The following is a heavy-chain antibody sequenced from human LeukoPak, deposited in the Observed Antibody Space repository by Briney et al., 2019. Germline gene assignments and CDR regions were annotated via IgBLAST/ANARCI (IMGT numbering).Heavy chain of an antibody. Sequence: GGSLRLSCAASGFTVSSNYMSWVRQAPGKGLEWVSVIYSGGSTYYADSVKGRFTISRDNAKNSLYLQMNSLRAEDTAVYYCARDVPGDYSYYMDVWGKGTTVTVSS. CDR1: GFTVSSNY. V-gene: IGHV3-53*01. CDR2: IYSGGST. D-gene: IGHD3-10*01. J-gene: IGHJ6*03. CDR3: ARDVPGDYSYYMDV.